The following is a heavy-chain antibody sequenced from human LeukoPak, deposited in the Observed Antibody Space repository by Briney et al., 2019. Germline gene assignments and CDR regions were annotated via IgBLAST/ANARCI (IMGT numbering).Heavy chain of an antibody. CDR2: INTNTGNP. J-gene: IGHJ6*02. D-gene: IGHD3-10*01. Sequence: ASVKVSCKASGYTFTSYAMNWVRQAPGQGLEWMGWINTNTGNPTYAQGFTGRFVFSLDTSASTAYLQISSLKAEDTAVYYCARKGGYYGSGSYSHYYYGMDVWGQGTTVTVSS. V-gene: IGHV7-4-1*02. CDR1: GYTFTSYA. CDR3: ARKGGYYGSGSYSHYYYGMDV.